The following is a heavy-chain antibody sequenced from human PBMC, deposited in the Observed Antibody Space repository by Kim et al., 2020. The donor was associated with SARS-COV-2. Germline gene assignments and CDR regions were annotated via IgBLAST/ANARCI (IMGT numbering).Heavy chain of an antibody. D-gene: IGHD2-2*02. CDR2: ISYDGSNK. CDR3: ARARYCSSTSCYTSLTDY. J-gene: IGHJ4*02. CDR1: GFTFSSYA. V-gene: IGHV3-30-3*01. Sequence: GGSLRLSCAASGFTFSSYAMHWVRQAPGKGLEWVAVISYDGSNKYYADSVKGRFTISRDNSKNTLYLQMNSLRAEDTAVYYCARARYCSSTSCYTSLTDYWGQGTLVTVSS.